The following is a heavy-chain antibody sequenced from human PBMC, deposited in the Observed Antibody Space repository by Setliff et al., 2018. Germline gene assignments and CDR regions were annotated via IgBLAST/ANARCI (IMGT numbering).Heavy chain of an antibody. Sequence: GASVKVSCKASGYILNSYGISWVRQAPGQGLEWMGWISSYNDITNYAQRSQGRVTLTTDMSTSAAYMELRSLGSDDTAVYYCAISTSSICSGGTCPNVFDVWGQGTMVTVS. CDR2: ISSYNDIT. D-gene: IGHD2-15*01. CDR3: AISTSSICSGGTCPNVFDV. CDR1: GYILNSYG. V-gene: IGHV1-18*01. J-gene: IGHJ3*01.